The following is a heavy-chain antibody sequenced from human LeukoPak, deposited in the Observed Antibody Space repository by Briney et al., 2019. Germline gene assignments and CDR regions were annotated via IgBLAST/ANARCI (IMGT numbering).Heavy chain of an antibody. D-gene: IGHD3/OR15-3a*01. CDR1: GFIFSNYG. CDR3: ARDLAFFALSL. J-gene: IGHJ4*02. Sequence: HPGRSLRLSCAASGFIFSNYGMNWLRQAPGKGPEWVTGIDYNGRKTYYADSVKGRFTLSRDDSKSTLYLQMNSLRSEDTAVYYCARDLAFFALSLGGQGTLVTVSS. CDR2: IDYNGRKT. V-gene: IGHV3-30*12.